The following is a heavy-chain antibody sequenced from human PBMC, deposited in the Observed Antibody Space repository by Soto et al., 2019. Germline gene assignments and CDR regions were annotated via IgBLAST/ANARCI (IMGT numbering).Heavy chain of an antibody. CDR3: ASKGYDYGDYGLPDYYMDV. D-gene: IGHD4-17*01. CDR2: INHSGST. Sequence: TSETLSLTCAVYGRSFSGYYWSWIRPPPGKGLEWIGEINHSGSTHYNPSLKSRVTISVDTSKNQFSLKLCSVTAADTAVYYCASKGYDYGDYGLPDYYMDVWGKGTTVTVSS. CDR1: GRSFSGYY. V-gene: IGHV4-34*01. J-gene: IGHJ6*03.